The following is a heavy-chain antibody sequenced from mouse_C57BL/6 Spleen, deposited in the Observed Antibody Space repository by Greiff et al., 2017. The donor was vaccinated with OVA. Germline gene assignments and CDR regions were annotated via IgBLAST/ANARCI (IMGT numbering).Heavy chain of an antibody. V-gene: IGHV1-82*01. CDR3: ARLYDYDSWYFDV. CDR1: GYAFSSSW. J-gene: IGHJ1*03. CDR2: IYPGDGDT. D-gene: IGHD2-4*01. Sequence: QVQLQQSGPELVKPGASVKISCKASGYAFSSSWMNWVKQRPGKGLEWIGRIYPGDGDTNYNGKFKGKATLTADKSSSTAYMQLSSLTSEDSAVYFCARLYDYDSWYFDVWGTGTTVTVSS.